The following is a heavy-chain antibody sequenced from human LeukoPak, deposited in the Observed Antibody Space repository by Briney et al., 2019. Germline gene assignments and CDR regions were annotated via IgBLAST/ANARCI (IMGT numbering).Heavy chain of an antibody. V-gene: IGHV3-23*01. J-gene: IGHJ4*02. D-gene: IGHD5-12*01. CDR2: ISGSGGST. CDR3: AKDRRLRYSYYFDY. CDR1: GFTFSSYA. Sequence: WGSLTLSCAASGFTFSSYAMSWVRQAPGKGLEWVSSISGSGGSTYYADSVKGRFTISRDNSKNTLYLQMNSLRAEDTAVYYCAKDRRLRYSYYFDYWGQGTLVTVS.